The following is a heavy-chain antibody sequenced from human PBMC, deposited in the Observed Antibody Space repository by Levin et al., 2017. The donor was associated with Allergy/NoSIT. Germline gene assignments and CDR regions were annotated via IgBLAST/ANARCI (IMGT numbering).Heavy chain of an antibody. CDR3: ARDPYGDYHEAFDI. CDR1: GGSISSYY. CDR2: IYYSGST. Sequence: PGGSLRLSCTVSGGSISSYYWSWIRQPPGKGLEWIGYIYYSGSTNYNPSLKSRVTISVDTSKNQFSLKLSSVTAADTAVYYCARDPYGDYHEAFDIWGQGTMVTVSS. J-gene: IGHJ3*02. V-gene: IGHV4-59*01. D-gene: IGHD4-17*01.